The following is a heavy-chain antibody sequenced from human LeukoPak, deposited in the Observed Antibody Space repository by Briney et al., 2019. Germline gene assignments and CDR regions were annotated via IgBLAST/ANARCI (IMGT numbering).Heavy chain of an antibody. Sequence: GGSLRLSCAASGFTLRNYVIHWVRQAPGKGLEWVAVTSSDLNVKLYADSVKGRFTISRDNSRSTLYLQMNSLRPEDTAIYYCAREGYYGSGSPPSLYFDYWGQGTLVTVSS. V-gene: IGHV3-30-3*01. D-gene: IGHD3-10*01. J-gene: IGHJ4*02. CDR1: GFTLRNYV. CDR2: TSSDLNVK. CDR3: AREGYYGSGSPPSLYFDY.